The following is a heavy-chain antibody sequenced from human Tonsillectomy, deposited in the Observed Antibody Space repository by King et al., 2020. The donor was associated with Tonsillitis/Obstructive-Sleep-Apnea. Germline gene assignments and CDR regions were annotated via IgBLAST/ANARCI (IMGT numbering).Heavy chain of an antibody. CDR1: GFTFSSYW. CDR3: ARYPSSSWSSDAFAI. V-gene: IGHV3-74*01. D-gene: IGHD6-13*01. Sequence: VQLVESGGGLVQPGGSLRLSCAASGFTFSSYWMHWVRQAPGKGLVWVSRINSDGSSTSYADSVKGRFTITRDNAKNTLYLQMNSLRAEDTAVYYCARYPSSSWSSDAFAIWGQGTMVTVSS. J-gene: IGHJ3*02. CDR2: INSDGSST.